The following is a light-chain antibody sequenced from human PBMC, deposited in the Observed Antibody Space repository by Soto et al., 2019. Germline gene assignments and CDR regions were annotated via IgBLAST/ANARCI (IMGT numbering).Light chain of an antibody. CDR2: GAS. CDR3: QHYDTSPTWT. J-gene: IGKJ1*01. Sequence: DIVLTQSPGTLSLSPGERATLSCRASQSVSSSYLAWYQQKPGQAPRLLIYGASSRATGIPDRFSGVGSGTDFTLTISRLEPEDFVVYYCQHYDTSPTWTFGQGTKVEIQ. V-gene: IGKV3-20*01. CDR1: QSVSSSY.